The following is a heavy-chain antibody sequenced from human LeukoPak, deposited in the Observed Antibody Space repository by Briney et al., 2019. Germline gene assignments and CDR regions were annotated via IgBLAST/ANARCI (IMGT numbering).Heavy chain of an antibody. J-gene: IGHJ4*02. D-gene: IGHD1-26*01. CDR1: GFTFSSYG. V-gene: IGHV3-30*03. CDR2: ISYDGSNK. Sequence: GGSLRLSCAASGFTFSSYGMHWVRQAPGKGLEWVAVISYDGSNKYYADSVKGRFTISRDNSKNTLYLQMNSLRAEDTAVCYCARNGLGATTPNFDYWGQGTLVTVSS. CDR3: ARNGLGATTPNFDY.